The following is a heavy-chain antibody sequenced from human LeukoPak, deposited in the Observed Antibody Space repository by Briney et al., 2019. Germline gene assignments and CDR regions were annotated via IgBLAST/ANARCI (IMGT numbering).Heavy chain of an antibody. CDR3: TTRRQDGW. D-gene: IGHD2-15*01. V-gene: IGHV3-15*01. Sequence: GGSLRLSCVASGFTFSDAWMSWVRQAPGKGLEWVGRIKSQIDGGTIDYGAPVKGRFTISRDDSRNTLYLQMNSLKTEDTAIYYCTTRRQDGWWGQGTLVTV. J-gene: IGHJ4*02. CDR1: GFTFSDAW. CDR2: IKSQIDGGTI.